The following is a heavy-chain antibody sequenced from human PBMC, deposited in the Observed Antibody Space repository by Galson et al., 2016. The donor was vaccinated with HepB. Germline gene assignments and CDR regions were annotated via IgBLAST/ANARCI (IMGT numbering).Heavy chain of an antibody. V-gene: IGHV4-61*01. CDR3: ARVIGVAVTGAGYWFDP. CDR1: GGSVSSSSYH. CDR2: VYYSGST. J-gene: IGHJ5*02. Sequence: ETLSLTCTVSGGSVSSSSYHWSWIRQPPGKGLEWIGYVYYSGSTKNNPSLKSRVAILVETSKNQFSLKLTSVTAADTAVYYCARVIGVAVTGAGYWFDPWGQGTLVTVSS. D-gene: IGHD6-19*01.